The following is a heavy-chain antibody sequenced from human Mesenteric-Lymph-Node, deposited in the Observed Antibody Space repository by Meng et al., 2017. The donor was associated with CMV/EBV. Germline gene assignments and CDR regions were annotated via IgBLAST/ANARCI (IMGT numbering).Heavy chain of an antibody. CDR2: ISAYNGNT. D-gene: IGHD1-26*01. Sequence: ASVKVSCKASGGTFSIYTINWVRQAPGQGLEWMGWISAYNGNTNYAQKLQGRVTMTTDTSTSTAYMELRSLRSDDTAVYYCARDLSQQWELLSYYYGMDVWGQGTTVTVSS. J-gene: IGHJ6*02. CDR3: ARDLSQQWELLSYYYGMDV. V-gene: IGHV1-18*01. CDR1: GGTFSIYT.